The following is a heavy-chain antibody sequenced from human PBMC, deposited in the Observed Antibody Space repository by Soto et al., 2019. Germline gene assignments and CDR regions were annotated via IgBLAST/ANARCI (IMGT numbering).Heavy chain of an antibody. CDR1: GGSISSSSYY. J-gene: IGHJ4*02. D-gene: IGHD3-22*01. V-gene: IGHV4-39*01. Sequence: PSETLSLTCTVSGGSISSSSYYWGWIRQPPGKGLEWIGSIYYSGSTYYNPSLKSRVTISVDTSKNQFSLKLSSVTAADTAVYYCARHVNYYDSSGYYSKYFDYWGQGTLVTVS. CDR3: ARHVNYYDSSGYYSKYFDY. CDR2: IYYSGST.